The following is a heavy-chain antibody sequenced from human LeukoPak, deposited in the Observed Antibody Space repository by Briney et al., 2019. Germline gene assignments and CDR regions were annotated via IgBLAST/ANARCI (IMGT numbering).Heavy chain of an antibody. J-gene: IGHJ3*02. Sequence: PSETLSLTCTVSGGSISSSSYYWGWIRQPPGKGLEWIGSIYYSGSTYYNPSLKSRVTISVDTSKNQFSLKLSSVTAADTAVYYCATAITIFGRTNGAFDIWGQGTMVTVSS. CDR3: ATAITIFGRTNGAFDI. CDR1: GGSISSSSYY. CDR2: IYYSGST. V-gene: IGHV4-39*01. D-gene: IGHD3-3*01.